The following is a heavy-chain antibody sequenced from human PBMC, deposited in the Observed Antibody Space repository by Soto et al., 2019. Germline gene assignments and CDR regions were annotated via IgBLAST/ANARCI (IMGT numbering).Heavy chain of an antibody. CDR2: ISSSSSYI. J-gene: IGHJ6*02. Sequence: AGGSLRLSCAASGFTFSSYSMNWVRQAPGKGLEWVSSISSSSSYIYYADSVKGRFTISRDNAKNSLYLQMNSLRAEDTAVYYCARDYCSSTSCYDVAYYYYYYGMDVWGQGTTVTVSS. D-gene: IGHD2-2*01. CDR1: GFTFSSYS. V-gene: IGHV3-21*01. CDR3: ARDYCSSTSCYDVAYYYYYYGMDV.